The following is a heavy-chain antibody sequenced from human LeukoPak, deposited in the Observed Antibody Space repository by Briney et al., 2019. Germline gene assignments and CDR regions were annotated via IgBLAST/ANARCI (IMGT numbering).Heavy chain of an antibody. CDR3: AKDRGGYCSSTSCYTGFDY. CDR1: GFTFSSYG. Sequence: GGSLRLSCAASGFTFSSYGMHWVRQAPGKGLEWVAFIRYDGSNKYYADSVKGRFTISRDNSKNTLYLQMNSLRAEDTAVYYCAKDRGGYCSSTSCYTGFDYWGQGTLVTVSS. J-gene: IGHJ4*02. V-gene: IGHV3-30*02. CDR2: IRYDGSNK. D-gene: IGHD2-2*02.